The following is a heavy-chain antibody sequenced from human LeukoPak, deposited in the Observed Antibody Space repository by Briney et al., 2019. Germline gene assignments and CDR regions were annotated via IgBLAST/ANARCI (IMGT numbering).Heavy chain of an antibody. CDR1: GGGDTFDYYT. V-gene: IGHV1-69*08. Sequence: SVKVSCKTSGGGDTFDYYTIPWVRQAPGQGLEWMGRIMPLSDTPDYAQRFQGRVTITTDKSTRTAYMELSSLRSEDTAVYFCARGANTTGFIYFDFWGQGSLVTVSS. CDR3: ARGANTTGFIYFDF. D-gene: IGHD1-14*01. CDR2: IMPLSDTP. J-gene: IGHJ4*02.